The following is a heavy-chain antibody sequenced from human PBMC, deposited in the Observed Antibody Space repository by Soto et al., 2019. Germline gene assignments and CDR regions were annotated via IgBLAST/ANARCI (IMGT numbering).Heavy chain of an antibody. CDR1: GFTLSVSA. CDR2: IRTRKNRYVT. J-gene: IGHJ6*02. Sequence: EVQLVQSGGGRIQPGGSLKLSCEASGFTLSVSAIHWVRLASGKGLEWVGRIRTRKNRYVTTYAASVKGRFSLSRDDSKNTAYLQMNSLKTEDTAVYYCARFEYGLDVWGQGTTVIVS. CDR3: ARFEYGLDV. D-gene: IGHD6-6*01. V-gene: IGHV3-73*02.